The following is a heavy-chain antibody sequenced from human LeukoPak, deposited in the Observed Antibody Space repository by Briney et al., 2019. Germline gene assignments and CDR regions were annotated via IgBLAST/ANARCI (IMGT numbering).Heavy chain of an antibody. CDR1: GFTFSSHA. Sequence: GGSLRLSCAASGFTFSSHAMAWVRRAPGKGLEWVSAIGGLGSSTYYGDSVKGRFTISRDNSKNTVYLQMASLRVEDTAVYYCARDPGVVAFHYFDFWGQGTLITVSS. V-gene: IGHV3-23*01. CDR3: ARDPGVVAFHYFDF. D-gene: IGHD3-3*01. CDR2: IGGLGSST. J-gene: IGHJ4*02.